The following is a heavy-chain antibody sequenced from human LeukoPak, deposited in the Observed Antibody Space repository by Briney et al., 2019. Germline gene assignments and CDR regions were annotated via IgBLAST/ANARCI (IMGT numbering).Heavy chain of an antibody. V-gene: IGHV1-2*02. Sequence: ASVKVSCKASGYTFTGYYMHWVRQAPGQGLEWMGWINPNSGGTNYAQKFQGRVTMTRDTSISTAYMELSRLRSDDTAVYYCARGRRYSSSWYPNWFDPWGQGTLVTVSS. CDR3: ARGRRYSSSWYPNWFDP. CDR1: GYTFTGYY. CDR2: INPNSGGT. D-gene: IGHD6-13*01. J-gene: IGHJ5*02.